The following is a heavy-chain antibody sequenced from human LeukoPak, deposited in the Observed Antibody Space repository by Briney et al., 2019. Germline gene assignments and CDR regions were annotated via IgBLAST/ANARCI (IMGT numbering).Heavy chain of an antibody. V-gene: IGHV3-13*01. CDR1: GFTFRSYD. CDR2: IGTAGEI. J-gene: IGHJ2*01. D-gene: IGHD6-13*01. CDR3: ARAAYSSTWYSRYFDL. Sequence: HTGGSLRLSCAASGFTFRSYDIHWVRQATGKGLEWVSGIGTAGEIYYPGSVKGRFTTSRENAKNSLYLQMNSLRAGDTAVYYCARAAYSSTWYSRYFDLWGRGTLVTVSS.